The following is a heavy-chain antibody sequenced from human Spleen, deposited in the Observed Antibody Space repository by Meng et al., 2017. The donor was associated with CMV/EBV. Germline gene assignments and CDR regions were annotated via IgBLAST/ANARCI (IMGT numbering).Heavy chain of an antibody. V-gene: IGHV1-46*01. D-gene: IGHD1-26*01. Sequence: SGYTFTSYHIHWVRQAPGQGLEWMAIFNPSGGVTDFAQKFQGRVTMTRDTASSTVYLELSSLRSEDTAVYYCARDIVGSYPYWYLDLWGRGTLVTVSS. CDR2: FNPSGGVT. CDR3: ARDIVGSYPYWYLDL. CDR1: GYTFTSYH. J-gene: IGHJ2*01.